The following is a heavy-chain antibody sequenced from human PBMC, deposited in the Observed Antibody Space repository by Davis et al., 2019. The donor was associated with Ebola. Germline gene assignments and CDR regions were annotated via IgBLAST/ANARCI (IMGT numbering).Heavy chain of an antibody. Sequence: DSVKGRFTISRDNSKNTLYLQMNRLRAEDTAVYYCAKVLRPLHESGYDYLIDYWGQGALVTVSS. V-gene: IGHV3-30*02. D-gene: IGHD5-12*01. CDR3: AKVLRPLHESGYDYLIDY. J-gene: IGHJ4*02.